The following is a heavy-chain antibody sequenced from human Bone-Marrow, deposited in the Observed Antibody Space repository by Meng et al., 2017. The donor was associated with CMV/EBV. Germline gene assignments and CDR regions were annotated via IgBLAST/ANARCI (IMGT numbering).Heavy chain of an antibody. J-gene: IGHJ4*02. Sequence: KISCKASGGTFSSYTISWVRQAPGQGLEWMGRIISILGIANYAQKFQGRVTITADKSTSTAYMELSSLRSEDTAVYYCARFMSGYDYWGQGTLVTVSS. CDR2: IISILGIA. CDR1: GGTFSSYT. V-gene: IGHV1-69*02. CDR3: ARFMSGYDY. D-gene: IGHD3-3*01.